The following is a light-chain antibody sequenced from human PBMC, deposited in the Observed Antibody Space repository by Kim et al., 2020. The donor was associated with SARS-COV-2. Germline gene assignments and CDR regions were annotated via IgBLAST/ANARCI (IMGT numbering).Light chain of an antibody. V-gene: IGLV6-57*01. CDR1: SGSIASNY. CDR2: ENN. Sequence: NFMLNQPHSVSESPGKTVTISCTRSSGSIASNYVQWYQQRPGSSPTAVIFENNQRPSGVPDRFSGSIDSSSNSASLTISGLKTEDEADYYCQSFDSNIQVFGGGTQLTVL. CDR3: QSFDSNIQV. J-gene: IGLJ3*02.